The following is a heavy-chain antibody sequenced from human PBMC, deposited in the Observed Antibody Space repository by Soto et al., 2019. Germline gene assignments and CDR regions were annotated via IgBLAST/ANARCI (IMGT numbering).Heavy chain of an antibody. CDR2: IYSGGST. CDR3: AREGSYCSITSCYPYYYYMAV. CDR1: GFTVSSNY. Sequence: VQLVESGGGLVQPGGSLRLSCAASGFTVSSNYMSWVRQAPGKGLEWVSVIYSGGSTYYAYSVKGLFTISRHSSKNTLYIKMNSLRAEDTAVYYCAREGSYCSITSCYPYYYYMAVWGKGTTVNVSS. V-gene: IGHV3-53*04. J-gene: IGHJ6*03. D-gene: IGHD2-2*01.